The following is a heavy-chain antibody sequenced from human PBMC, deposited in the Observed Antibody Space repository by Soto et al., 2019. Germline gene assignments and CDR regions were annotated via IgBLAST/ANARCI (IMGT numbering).Heavy chain of an antibody. Sequence: ASVKVSCKASGYTFTAYYMHWVRQVPGQEFEWMGWIRPNGGSTDFARVFQGKFTMTWDTSITTAYMELTSLTHNDSAVYYCARVSVAAADKPSGMDVWGQGTKVTVYS. D-gene: IGHD6-13*01. CDR1: GYTFTAYY. V-gene: IGHV1-2*02. J-gene: IGHJ6*02. CDR2: IRPNGGST. CDR3: ARVSVAAADKPSGMDV.